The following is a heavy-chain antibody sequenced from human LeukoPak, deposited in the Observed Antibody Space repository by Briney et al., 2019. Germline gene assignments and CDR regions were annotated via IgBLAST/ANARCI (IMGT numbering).Heavy chain of an antibody. Sequence: SETLSLTCTVSGGSISSYYWSWIRQPAGKGLEWIGRIYTSGSTNYNPSLKSRVTMSVDTSKNQFSLKLSSVTAADTAVYYRARRPRKQWLEYFDYWGQGTLVTVSS. CDR1: GGSISSYY. CDR3: ARRPRKQWLEYFDY. J-gene: IGHJ4*02. D-gene: IGHD6-19*01. V-gene: IGHV4-4*07. CDR2: IYTSGST.